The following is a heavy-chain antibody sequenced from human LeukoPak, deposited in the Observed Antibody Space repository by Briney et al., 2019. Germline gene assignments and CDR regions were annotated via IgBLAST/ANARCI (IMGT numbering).Heavy chain of an antibody. V-gene: IGHV1-69*10. CDR2: IIPILGIA. CDR3: ARTSIAARPDAFDI. D-gene: IGHD6-6*01. Sequence: ASVTVSCKASGGTFSSYAISWVRQAPGQGLEWMGWIIPILGIANYAQKFQGRVTITADKSTSTAYMERSSLRSEDTAVYYCARTSIAARPDAFDIGGQGTMVTVS. J-gene: IGHJ3*02. CDR1: GGTFSSYA.